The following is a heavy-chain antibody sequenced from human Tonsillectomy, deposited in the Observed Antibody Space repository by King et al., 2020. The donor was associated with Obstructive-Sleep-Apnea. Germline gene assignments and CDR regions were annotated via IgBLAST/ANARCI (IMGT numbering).Heavy chain of an antibody. Sequence: ITLKESGPTLVKPTQTLTLTCSFSGFSLSSRGVGVGWFRQPPGKTLEWLALIYWDDDKRYSPSLKNRLTITKETSKNQVVLTVTNMNPVDTGTYYCADTGIGGEPVMVTANSWGQGTLVTVSS. CDR2: IYWDDDK. CDR1: GFSLSSRGVG. D-gene: IGHD2-21*02. J-gene: IGHJ4*02. CDR3: ADTGIGGEPVMVTANS. V-gene: IGHV2-5*02.